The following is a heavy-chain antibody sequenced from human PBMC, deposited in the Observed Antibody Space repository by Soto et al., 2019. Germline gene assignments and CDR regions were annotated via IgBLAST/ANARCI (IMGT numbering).Heavy chain of an antibody. CDR1: GFSLTTSGVG. Sequence: QITLNESGPTVVRPTETLTLTCRFSGFSLTTSGVGVGWIRQSPGKAPEWLALIYWDDDKRYSASLKSRLTITKDTSKNQVVLTVSDLDPTDTATYYCAHRVLRTVFGLVTTTAIYFHFWGQGPPVAVSS. J-gene: IGHJ4*02. CDR2: IYWDDDK. D-gene: IGHD3-3*01. CDR3: AHRVLRTVFGLVTTTAIYFHF. V-gene: IGHV2-5*02.